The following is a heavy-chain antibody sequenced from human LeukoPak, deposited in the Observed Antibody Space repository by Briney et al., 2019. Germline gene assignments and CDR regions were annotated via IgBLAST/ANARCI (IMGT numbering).Heavy chain of an antibody. J-gene: IGHJ5*02. CDR3: ARFRNYDVLTGYYGPVWFDP. Sequence: PSETLSLTCAVSGGSFSSYYYSWIRQPPGKGLEWIGEISPSGSTNYTPSLKSRVTISIDTSKNQFSLNVSSVTAADTAVYYCARFRNYDVLTGYYGPVWFDPWGQGTLVTVSS. CDR1: GGSFSSYY. V-gene: IGHV4-34*01. D-gene: IGHD3-9*01. CDR2: ISPSGST.